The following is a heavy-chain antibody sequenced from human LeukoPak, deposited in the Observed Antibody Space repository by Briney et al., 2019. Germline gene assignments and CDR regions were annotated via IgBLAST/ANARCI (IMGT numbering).Heavy chain of an antibody. Sequence: GGSLRLSCAASGFNFANHAMSWVRQTAGKGLEWVSAISGGGDITYYADSVKGRFTISRDNSKNTLYLQMNSLRAEDTAVYYCAKDTWELLFDYWGQGTLVTVSS. V-gene: IGHV3-23*01. D-gene: IGHD1-26*01. CDR1: GFNFANHA. J-gene: IGHJ4*02. CDR3: AKDTWELLFDY. CDR2: ISGGGDIT.